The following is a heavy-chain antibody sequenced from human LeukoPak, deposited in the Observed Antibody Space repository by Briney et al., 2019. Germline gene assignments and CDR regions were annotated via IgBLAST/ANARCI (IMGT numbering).Heavy chain of an antibody. D-gene: IGHD3-3*01. CDR2: IREDGSEK. CDR1: GFTFSQYW. Sequence: GGSLRLSCAASGFTFSQYWMSWVRQAPGKRLEWVANIREDGSEKYYVDSVKGRFTISRDNVNKSLYLQMNSQRAEDTAAYYCARDHLFYDFWTGHTVFFDSWGQGTLVTLPS. V-gene: IGHV3-7*01. CDR3: ARDHLFYDFWTGHTVFFDS. J-gene: IGHJ4*02.